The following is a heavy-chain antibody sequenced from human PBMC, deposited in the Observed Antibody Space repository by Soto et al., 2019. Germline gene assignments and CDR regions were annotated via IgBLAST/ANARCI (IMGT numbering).Heavy chain of an antibody. CDR1: AASISGVCYS. CDR3: VRDRRESNYFES. Sequence: PSETLSLTCAVSAASISGVCYSWSWIRQPPGKGLEWSGYIHQTGITYYNPSLKSRVTISLDRSNNQFSLNLSSVTAADTAVYFCVRDRRESNYFESWGQGTLVTVSS. V-gene: IGHV4-30-2*01. J-gene: IGHJ4*02. CDR2: IHQTGIT.